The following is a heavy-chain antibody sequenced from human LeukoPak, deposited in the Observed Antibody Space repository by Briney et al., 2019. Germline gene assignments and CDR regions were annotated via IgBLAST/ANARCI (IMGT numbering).Heavy chain of an antibody. V-gene: IGHV4-59*01. CDR3: ARIDYATFDC. CDR2: IYYSGST. D-gene: IGHD3-16*01. J-gene: IGHJ4*02. Sequence: SETLSLTCTVSGGSINSYYWSWIRQPPGRGLEWIGDIYYSGSTIYNPSLKSRVTISVDTSKNQFSLNLRSVTAADTAVYYCARIDYATFDCWGPGTLATVSS. CDR1: GGSINSYY.